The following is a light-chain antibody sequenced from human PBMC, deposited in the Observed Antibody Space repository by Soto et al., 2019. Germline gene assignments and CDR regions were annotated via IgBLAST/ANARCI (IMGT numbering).Light chain of an antibody. CDR3: QSYDSSRGDWV. CDR1: SSNIGAGYD. Sequence: QSVLTQPPSVSGAPGQRVTISCTGSSSNIGAGYDVHWYQQLPGTAPKLLIYGNSNRPSGVPDRFSGSKSGTSPSLAIAGVRAEDEADYYCQSYDSSRGDWVLGGGTQLTVL. J-gene: IGLJ3*02. CDR2: GNS. V-gene: IGLV1-40*01.